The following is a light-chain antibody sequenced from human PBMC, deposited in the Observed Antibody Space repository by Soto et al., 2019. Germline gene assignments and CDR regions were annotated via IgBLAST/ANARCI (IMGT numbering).Light chain of an antibody. CDR2: DAS. V-gene: IGKV3-11*01. CDR3: QQRSNWPPT. J-gene: IGKJ5*01. Sequence: IVLTQTPVTLSFSPGEIATLSCRASQSVSSYLSWYQQKPGQAPRLLIYDASNRATGIPARFSGSGSGTDFTLTISSLEPEDFAVYYCQQRSNWPPTFGQGTRLEIK. CDR1: QSVSSY.